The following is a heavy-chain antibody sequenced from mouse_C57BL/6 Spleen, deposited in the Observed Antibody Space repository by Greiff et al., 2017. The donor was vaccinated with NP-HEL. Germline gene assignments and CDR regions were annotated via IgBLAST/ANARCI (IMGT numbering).Heavy chain of an antibody. D-gene: IGHD1-1*01. CDR2: IYPGDGDT. CDR3: ARDHYYGSSWFAY. Sequence: VQLQESGPELVKPGASVKISCKASGYAFSSSWMNWVKQRPGKGLEWIGRIYPGDGDTNYNGKFKGKAKLTADKSSSTAYMQLSSLTSEDSAVYFCARDHYYGSSWFAYWGQGTLVTVSA. V-gene: IGHV1-82*01. J-gene: IGHJ3*01. CDR1: GYAFSSSW.